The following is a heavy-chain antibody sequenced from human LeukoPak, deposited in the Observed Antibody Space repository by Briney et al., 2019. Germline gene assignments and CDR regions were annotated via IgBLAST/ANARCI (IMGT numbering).Heavy chain of an antibody. V-gene: IGHV3-49*04. D-gene: IGHD3-16*02. Sequence: GGSLRLSCAASGFTFSDYYMSWVRQAPGKGLEWVGFIRSKAYGGTTEYAASVKGRFTISRDDSKSIAYLQMNSLKTEDTAVYYCTRDSVNDAFDIWGQGTMVTVSS. CDR2: IRSKAYGGTT. CDR3: TRDSVNDAFDI. J-gene: IGHJ3*02. CDR1: GFTFSDYY.